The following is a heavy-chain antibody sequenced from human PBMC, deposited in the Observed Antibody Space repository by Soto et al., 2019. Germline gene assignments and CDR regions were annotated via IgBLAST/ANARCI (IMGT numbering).Heavy chain of an antibody. CDR3: AAIPLTSGVVSGRFDP. CDR1: GGSISSDKW. V-gene: IGHV4-4*02. J-gene: IGHJ5*02. CDR2: ISHRGST. D-gene: IGHD3-3*01. Sequence: QVHLQESGPGLVKPSGTLALTCAVSGGSISSDKWWTWVRQPPGKGLEWIGEISHRGSTNYSPSFKSRLRLSVDTTTTQFSLRLTSVTAADTAVYYCAAIPLTSGVVSGRFDPWGQGIMVTISS.